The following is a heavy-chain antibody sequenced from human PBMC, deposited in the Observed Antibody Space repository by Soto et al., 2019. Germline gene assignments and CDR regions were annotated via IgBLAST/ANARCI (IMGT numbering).Heavy chain of an antibody. CDR3: ARVRGDVAFDY. Sequence: QVQLQESGPGLVKPSQTLSLTCTVSGGSISSGDDYWSWIRQPPGKGLEWIGYIYHSGATYYNPSLKSRVTISVDRPKNQFSLKLNSVTAADTAVYYSARVRGDVAFDYWGQGTLVTVSS. D-gene: IGHD3-10*01. V-gene: IGHV4-30-4*01. CDR2: IYHSGAT. J-gene: IGHJ4*02. CDR1: GGSISSGDDY.